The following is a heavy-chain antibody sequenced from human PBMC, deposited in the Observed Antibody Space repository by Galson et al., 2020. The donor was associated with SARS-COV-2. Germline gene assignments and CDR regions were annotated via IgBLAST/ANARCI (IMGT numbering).Heavy chain of an antibody. J-gene: IGHJ3*02. D-gene: IGHD3-10*01. CDR1: GYTFTDYF. V-gene: IGHV1-2*04. Sequence: ASVKVSCKASGYTFTDYFIHWVRQAPGQGLEWLGWINSNGGGTKYAQKFQGWVTMTSDTSISTVYMEMRRLTSADTAIYYCAREVPTLAGAFDIWGQGTTVTVSS. CDR3: AREVPTLAGAFDI. CDR2: INSNGGGT.